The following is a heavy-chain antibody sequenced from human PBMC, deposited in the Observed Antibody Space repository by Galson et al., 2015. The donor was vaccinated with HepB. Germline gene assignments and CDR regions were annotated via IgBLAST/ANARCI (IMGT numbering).Heavy chain of an antibody. J-gene: IGHJ4*02. D-gene: IGHD3-3*01. V-gene: IGHV3-21*01. CDR2: ISSSSSYI. CDR3: AGPLLRFLEWSVEDYFDY. CDR1: GFTFSSYS. Sequence: SLRLSCAASGFTFSSYSMNWVRQAPGKGLEWVSSISSSSSYIYYADSVKGRFTISRDNAKNSLYLQMNSLRAEDTAVYYCAGPLLRFLEWSVEDYFDYWGQGTLVTVSS.